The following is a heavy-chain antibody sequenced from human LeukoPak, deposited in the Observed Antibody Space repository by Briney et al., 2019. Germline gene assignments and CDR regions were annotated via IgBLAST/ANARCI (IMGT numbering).Heavy chain of an antibody. J-gene: IGHJ6*02. CDR2: ISSSGSTI. V-gene: IGHV3-11*04. CDR3: ARDRDYGMDV. Sequence: GESLRLSCAASGFTFSDYYMSWIRQSPGKGLEWVSYISSSGSTIYYADSVKGRFTISEDNAKNSLYLQMTSLRAEDTAVYYCARDRDYGMDVWGQGTTVTVSS. CDR1: GFTFSDYY.